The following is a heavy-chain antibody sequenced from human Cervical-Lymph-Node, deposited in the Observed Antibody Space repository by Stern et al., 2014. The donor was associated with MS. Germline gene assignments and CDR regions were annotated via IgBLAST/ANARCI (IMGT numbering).Heavy chain of an antibody. D-gene: IGHD4-11*01. CDR3: AKAANDYLSP. CDR1: GESISTGDFY. J-gene: IGHJ5*02. CDR2: IFPSGST. Sequence: QLQLQESGPGLVKPSQTLSLTCTVSGESISTGDFYWSWIRQPAGKQPEYIGRIFPSGSTNYNPSLKSRVTMLVDTSRNQFSLRLPSGTAADTALYYCAKAANDYLSPWGRGILVIVSS. V-gene: IGHV4-61*02.